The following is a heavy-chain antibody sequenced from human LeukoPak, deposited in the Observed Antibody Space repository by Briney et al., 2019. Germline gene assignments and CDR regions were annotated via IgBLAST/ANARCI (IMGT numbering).Heavy chain of an antibody. CDR2: IYYSGSP. D-gene: IGHD3-9*01. J-gene: IGHJ4*02. V-gene: IGHV4-59*08. CDR3: ARHSAILTGYPFDT. Sequence: PSETLSLTCTVSGGSISSYYWSWIRQPPGKGLEWIGYIYYSGSPNYNPSLKSRVTISVDTSKNQFSLKLSSVTAADTAVFYCARHSAILTGYPFDTSGQRTLVTPSS. CDR1: GGSISSYY.